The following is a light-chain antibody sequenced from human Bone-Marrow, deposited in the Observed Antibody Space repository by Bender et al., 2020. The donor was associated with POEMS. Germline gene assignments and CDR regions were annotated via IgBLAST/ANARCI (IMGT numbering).Light chain of an antibody. CDR1: SSDVGHYSL. CDR3: CSYASFTTVK. Sequence: QSALTQPASVSGSPGQSITISCTGTSSDVGHYSLVSWYQQHPGRAPKLILYEGDKRPSDISPRFSGSTSDTTASLTISGLQPEDEADYYCCSYASFTTVKLGGGTKLTVL. CDR2: EGD. V-gene: IGLV2-23*01. J-gene: IGLJ2*01.